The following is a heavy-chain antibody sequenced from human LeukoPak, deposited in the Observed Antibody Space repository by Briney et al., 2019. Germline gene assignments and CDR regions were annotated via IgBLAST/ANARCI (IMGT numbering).Heavy chain of an antibody. CDR2: ISCYNGDT. CDR3: ARDPSNTSGWRQYLDF. V-gene: IGHV1-18*01. D-gene: IGHD6-19*01. CDR1: GYAFTSHG. Sequence: ASVKVSCKASGYAFTSHGISWVRQAPGQGLEWMGWISCYNGDTKYAQNFQGRATMTTDSSTNTAYLELGSLTSDDTALYYCARDPSNTSGWRQYLDFWGRGTLVSVSS. J-gene: IGHJ2*01.